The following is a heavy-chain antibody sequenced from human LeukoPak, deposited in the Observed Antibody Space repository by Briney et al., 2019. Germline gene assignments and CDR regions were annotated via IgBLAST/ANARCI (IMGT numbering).Heavy chain of an antibody. J-gene: IGHJ4*02. CDR3: AKDPRSGSGMC. CDR2: ISGSGGST. V-gene: IGHV3-23*01. CDR1: GFTFSSYG. Sequence: GGSLRLSCAASGFTFSSYGMSWVRQAPGKGLEWASAISGSGGSTYYADSVKGRFTISRDNSKNTLYLQMNSLRAEDTAVYYCAKDPRSGSGMCWGQGTLVTVSS. D-gene: IGHD3-10*01.